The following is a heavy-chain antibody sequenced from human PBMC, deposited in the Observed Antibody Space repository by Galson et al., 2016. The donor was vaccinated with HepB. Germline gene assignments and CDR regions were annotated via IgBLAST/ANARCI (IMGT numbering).Heavy chain of an antibody. CDR1: GYIFTSYD. J-gene: IGHJ5*02. D-gene: IGHD6-19*01. CDR2: MTPNSGNT. CDR3: ARGRPPYSSGRRWFDP. Sequence: SVKVSCKASGYIFTSYDINWVRQAPGQGLEWMGWMTPNSGNTGYAQKFQGRVSMTRNTSINTAYMELSGLKFDDTAVYYCARGRPPYSSGRRWFDPWGQGTLVTVSS. V-gene: IGHV1-8*01.